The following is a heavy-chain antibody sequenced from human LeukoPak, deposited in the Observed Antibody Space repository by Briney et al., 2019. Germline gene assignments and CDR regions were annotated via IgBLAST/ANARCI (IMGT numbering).Heavy chain of an antibody. Sequence: SGGSLRLSCVASGFTFRYYAMTWVRQAPGKGLEWVSGISGSGDNTYYADSVKGRFAISRDDSKNTPYLQMDSLRAEDTALYYCAKDLYSSGLCYFDYWGQGTLVTVSS. D-gene: IGHD6-19*01. CDR1: GFTFRYYA. J-gene: IGHJ4*02. CDR3: AKDLYSSGLCYFDY. V-gene: IGHV3-23*01. CDR2: ISGSGDNT.